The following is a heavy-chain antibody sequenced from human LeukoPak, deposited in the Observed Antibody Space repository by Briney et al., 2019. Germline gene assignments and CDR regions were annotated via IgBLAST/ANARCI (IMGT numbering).Heavy chain of an antibody. CDR3: AMNTEYCTNGVCSIDY. CDR1: GFTFSSYW. Sequence: TGGSLRLSCAASGFTFSSYWMHWVRQVPGKGLVWVSRINSDGSSTSYADSVKGRFTISRDNAKNTLYLQMNSLRAEDTAVYYCAMNTEYCTNGVCSIDYWGQGTLVTVSS. V-gene: IGHV3-74*01. CDR2: INSDGSST. J-gene: IGHJ4*02. D-gene: IGHD2-8*01.